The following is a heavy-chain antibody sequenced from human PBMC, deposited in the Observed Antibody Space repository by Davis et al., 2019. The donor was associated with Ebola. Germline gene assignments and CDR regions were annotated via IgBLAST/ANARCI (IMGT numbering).Heavy chain of an antibody. D-gene: IGHD2-8*02. CDR1: GASISSYY. J-gene: IGHJ5*02. V-gene: IGHV4-59*01. CDR2: MYYSGST. CDR3: ARFLMDCTGGVCDRWFDP. Sequence: PSETLSLTCTVSGASISSYYWSWIRQPPGKGLEWIAYMYYSGSTTYNPSLKSRVTISVDTSKNQFSLKLSSVTAADTAVYYCARFLMDCTGGVCDRWFDPWGQGTLVTVSS.